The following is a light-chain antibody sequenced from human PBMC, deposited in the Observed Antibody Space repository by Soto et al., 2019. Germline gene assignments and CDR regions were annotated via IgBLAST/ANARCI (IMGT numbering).Light chain of an antibody. CDR2: DVS. J-gene: IGLJ1*01. CDR3: SSYTTSTPRV. V-gene: IGLV2-14*03. Sequence: QSLLTQPASVSGSPGQSITIPCPGTSSDVGAYNYVSWSQHHPGNAPNLLIYDVSTRPSGVSIRFSGSKSGNTASLTISGLQAEDEADYYCSSYTTSTPRVFGTGTRSPP. CDR1: SSDVGAYNY.